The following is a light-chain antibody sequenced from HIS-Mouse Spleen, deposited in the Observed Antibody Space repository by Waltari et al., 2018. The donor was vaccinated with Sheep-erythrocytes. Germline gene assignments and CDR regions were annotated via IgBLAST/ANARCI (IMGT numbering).Light chain of an antibody. CDR1: RSDVGRYNY. CDR2: EVS. J-gene: IGLJ1*01. V-gene: IGLV2-14*01. Sequence: QSALTQPASVSGSPGQSITISCTGTRSDVGRYNYVPRYQPNPGKAPKLMIYEVSNRPSGVSNRFSGSKSGNTASLTISGLQAEDEADYYCSSYTSSSTLVFGTGTKVTVL. CDR3: SSYTSSSTLV.